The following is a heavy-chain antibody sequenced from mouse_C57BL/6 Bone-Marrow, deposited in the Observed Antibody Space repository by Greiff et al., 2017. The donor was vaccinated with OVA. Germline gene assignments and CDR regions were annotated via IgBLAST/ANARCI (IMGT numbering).Heavy chain of an antibody. D-gene: IGHD4-1*01. J-gene: IGHJ4*01. Sequence: QVQLQQPGTELVKPGASVKLSCKASGYTFTSYWMHWVKQRPGQGLEWIGNINPSNGGTNYNEKFKGKATLTADKSSSTAYMQLSSLTSEDSAVYFCARWDTFYAMDYWGQGTSVTVSS. CDR1: GYTFTSYW. V-gene: IGHV1-53*01. CDR3: ARWDTFYAMDY. CDR2: INPSNGGT.